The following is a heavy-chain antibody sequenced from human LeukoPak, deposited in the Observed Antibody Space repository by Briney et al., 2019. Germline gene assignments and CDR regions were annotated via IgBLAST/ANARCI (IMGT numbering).Heavy chain of an antibody. CDR1: GGSFSGYY. J-gene: IGHJ3*02. CDR3: ARGPYSYDSSGAFDI. D-gene: IGHD3-22*01. Sequence: SETLSLTCAVYGGSFSGYYWSWIRQPPGKGLEWIGEINHSGSTNYNPSLKSRVTISVDTSKNQFSLKLSSVTAADTAVYFCARGPYSYDSSGAFDIWGQGTMVTVSS. CDR2: INHSGST. V-gene: IGHV4-34*01.